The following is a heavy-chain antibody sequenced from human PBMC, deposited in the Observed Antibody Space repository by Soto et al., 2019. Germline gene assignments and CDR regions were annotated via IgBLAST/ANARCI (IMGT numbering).Heavy chain of an antibody. CDR2: INHSGIT. CDR1: GGSFRGYF. Sequence: KASETLSLTCAVYGGSFRGYFWSWIRQPPGKGLEWIGEINHSGITSYSPSLGSRVTTSVATPKNQFSLRLRSVTAADTAIYYCARRFCSDSYCSYFDYWGRGTLVTVSS. V-gene: IGHV4-34*10. J-gene: IGHJ4*02. D-gene: IGHD2-15*01. CDR3: ARRFCSDSYCSYFDY.